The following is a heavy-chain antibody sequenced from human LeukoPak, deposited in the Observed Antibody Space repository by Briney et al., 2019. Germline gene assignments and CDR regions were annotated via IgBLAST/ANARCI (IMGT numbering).Heavy chain of an antibody. Sequence: PGGSLRLSCAASGFTFSSYAMSWVRQAPRKGLEWVSVISGSGSTTYYADSVKGRFTISRDNSENTLYLQMNSLRAVDTAVYYCAKDLNFFSGFDIWGQGTMVTVSS. CDR1: GFTFSSYA. V-gene: IGHV3-23*01. CDR3: AKDLNFFSGFDI. D-gene: IGHD1-1*01. CDR2: ISGSGSTT. J-gene: IGHJ3*02.